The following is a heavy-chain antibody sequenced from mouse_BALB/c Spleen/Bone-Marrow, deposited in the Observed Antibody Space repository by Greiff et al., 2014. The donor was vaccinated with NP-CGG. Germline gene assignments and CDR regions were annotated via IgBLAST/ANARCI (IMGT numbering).Heavy chain of an antibody. CDR1: GYTFTSYW. CDR2: IYPGDGDT. CDR3: ARSEGNYAMDY. V-gene: IGHV1-87*01. J-gene: IGHJ4*01. Sequence: VQLQQSGAELARPGASVKLSCKASGYTFTSYWMQWVKQRPGQGLEWIGAIYPGDGDTRYTQKFKGKATLTADKSSSTAYMQLSSLASDDSAVYYCARSEGNYAMDYWGQGTSVTVSS.